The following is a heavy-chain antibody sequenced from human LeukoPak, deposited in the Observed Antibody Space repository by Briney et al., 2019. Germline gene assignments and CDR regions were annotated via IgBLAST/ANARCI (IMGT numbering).Heavy chain of an antibody. D-gene: IGHD3-22*01. J-gene: IGHJ5*02. Sequence: GGSLRLSCAASVFTFSSYGMYWVRQAPGKGLEWVAFIRSDGNKKYYADSVKGRFTISRDNAKNSLYLQMNSLRAEDTAVYYCARTLTMIVVVITTGGWFDPWGQGTLVTVSS. CDR3: ARTLTMIVVVITTGGWFDP. CDR2: IRSDGNKK. V-gene: IGHV3-30*02. CDR1: VFTFSSYG.